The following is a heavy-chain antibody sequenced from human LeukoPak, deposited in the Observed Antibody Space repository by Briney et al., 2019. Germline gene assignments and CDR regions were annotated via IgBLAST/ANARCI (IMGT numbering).Heavy chain of an antibody. V-gene: IGHV3-23*01. Sequence: GGSLRLSCAASGFTFSSYGMSWVRQAPGKGLEWVSAISGSGGSTYYADSVKGRFTISRDNSKNTLYLQMNSLRAEDTAVYYCAKDFHSAAGINWFDPWGQGTLVTVSS. CDR1: GFTFSSYG. J-gene: IGHJ5*02. D-gene: IGHD6-13*01. CDR3: AKDFHSAAGINWFDP. CDR2: ISGSGGST.